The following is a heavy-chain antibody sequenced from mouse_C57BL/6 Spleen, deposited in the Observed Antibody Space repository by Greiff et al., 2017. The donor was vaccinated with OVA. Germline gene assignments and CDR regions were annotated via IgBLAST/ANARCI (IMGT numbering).Heavy chain of an antibody. CDR3: TIITTVDDAMDY. D-gene: IGHD1-1*01. Sequence: QVQLQQSGPELVKPGASVKISCKASGYAFSSSWMNWVKQRPGKGLEWIGRIYPGDGDTNYNGKFKGKATLTADKSSSTAYMQLSSLTSEDSAVYYCTIITTVDDAMDYWGQGTSVTVSS. V-gene: IGHV1-82*01. CDR2: IYPGDGDT. J-gene: IGHJ4*01. CDR1: GYAFSSSW.